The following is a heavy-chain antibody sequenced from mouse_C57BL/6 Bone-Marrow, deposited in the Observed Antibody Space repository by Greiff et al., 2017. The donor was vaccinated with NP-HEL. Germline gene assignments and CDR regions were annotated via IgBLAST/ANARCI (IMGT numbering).Heavy chain of an antibody. CDR2: IDPSDSET. CDR3: ARNPHYYGSSSYWYFDV. D-gene: IGHD1-1*01. V-gene: IGHV1-52*01. CDR1: GYTFTSYW. J-gene: IGHJ1*03. Sequence: VQLQQPGAELVRPGSSVKLSCKASGYTFTSYWMHWVKQRPIQGLEWIGNIDPSDSETHYNQKFKDKAALTVDNSSSTAYMQLSSLTSEDSAVYYCARNPHYYGSSSYWYFDVWGTGTTVTVSS.